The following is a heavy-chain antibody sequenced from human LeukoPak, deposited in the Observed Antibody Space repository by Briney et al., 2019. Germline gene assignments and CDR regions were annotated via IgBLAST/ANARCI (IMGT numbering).Heavy chain of an antibody. J-gene: IGHJ3*02. CDR3: ANRPRESDAFDI. CDR2: ISGSGGST. V-gene: IGHV3-23*01. D-gene: IGHD3-10*01. Sequence: GGSLRLSCAASGFTFSSYAMSWVRQAPGQGLEWVSAISGSGGSTYYADSVKGRFTISRDNSKNTLYLQMNSLRAEDTAVYYCANRPRESDAFDIWGQGTMVTVSS. CDR1: GFTFSSYA.